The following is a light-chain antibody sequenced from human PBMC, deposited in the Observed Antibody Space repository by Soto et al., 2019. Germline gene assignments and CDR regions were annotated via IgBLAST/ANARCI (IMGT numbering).Light chain of an antibody. CDR2: EGS. CDR3: CSYAGSSTLV. CDR1: SSDVGSYNL. Sequence: QPVLTQPGSVSGSPGQSITISCTGTSSDVGSYNLVSWYQQHPGKAPKLMIYEGSKRPSGVSNRFSGSKSGNTASLTISGLQAEDEADYYCCSYAGSSTLVFGGGTKVTVL. J-gene: IGLJ2*01. V-gene: IGLV2-23*01.